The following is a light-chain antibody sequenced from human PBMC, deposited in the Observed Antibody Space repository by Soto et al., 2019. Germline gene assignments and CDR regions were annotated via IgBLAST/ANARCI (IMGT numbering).Light chain of an antibody. CDR2: GAS. CDR1: QSVSSN. J-gene: IGKJ5*01. CDR3: QHYNNWST. Sequence: EIVMTQSPATPSVSPGEKATHSCRASQSVSSNLAWYQQKPGQAPRLLIYGASTRATGIPARFSGSGSGTEFTLTISSLQSEDFAVYYCQHYNNWSTFGQGTRLEIK. V-gene: IGKV3-15*01.